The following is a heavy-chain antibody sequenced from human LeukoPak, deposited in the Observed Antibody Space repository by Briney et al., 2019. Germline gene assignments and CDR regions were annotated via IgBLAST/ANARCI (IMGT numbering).Heavy chain of an antibody. J-gene: IGHJ4*02. V-gene: IGHV4-39*01. CDR1: GGSISSSSYY. CDR3: ARHFGDYYYYFDY. D-gene: IGHD4-17*01. Sequence: PSETLSLTCTVSGGSISSSSYYWGWIRQPPGKGLEWIGSIYYSGSTYYNPSLKSRVTISVDTSKNQFSLKLSSVTAADTAVYYCARHFGDYYYYFDYWGQGTLVTVSS. CDR2: IYYSGST.